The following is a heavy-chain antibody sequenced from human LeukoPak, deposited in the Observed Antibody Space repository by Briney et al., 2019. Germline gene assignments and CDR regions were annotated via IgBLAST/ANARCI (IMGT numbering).Heavy chain of an antibody. V-gene: IGHV3-23*01. CDR2: IRSNGAYT. J-gene: IGHJ4*02. Sequence: GGSLRLSCAASGFTFSTYAMNWVRQAPGKGLEWVSAIRSNGAYTYYADSVKGRFTISRDNNKNTLYLQMNSLRAEDTAVYYCAKRGWAGNSSSGYWGPVSLATVSS. D-gene: IGHD6-6*01. CDR1: GFTFSTYA. CDR3: AKRGWAGNSSSGY.